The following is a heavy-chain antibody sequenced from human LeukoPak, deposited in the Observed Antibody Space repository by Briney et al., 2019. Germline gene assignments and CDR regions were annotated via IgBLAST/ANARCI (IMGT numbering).Heavy chain of an antibody. V-gene: IGHV1-69*04. Sequence: SVKVSCKASGGTFSSYAISWVRQAPGQGLEWMGRIIPILCIANYAQKFQGRVTITADKSTSTAYMELSSLRSEDTAVYYCARDGTYYYDSSGYSTNYWGQGTLVTVSS. J-gene: IGHJ4*02. D-gene: IGHD3-22*01. CDR1: GGTFSSYA. CDR2: IIPILCIA. CDR3: ARDGTYYYDSSGYSTNY.